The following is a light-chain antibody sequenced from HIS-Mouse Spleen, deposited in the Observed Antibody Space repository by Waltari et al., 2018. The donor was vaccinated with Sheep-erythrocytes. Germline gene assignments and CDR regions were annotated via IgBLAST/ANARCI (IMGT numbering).Light chain of an antibody. CDR1: SSAVGSYNL. Sequence: QSALTQPASVSGSPGQSIPISCTGTSSAVGSYNLFSWYQQHPGKAPKLMIYEGSKRPSGVSNRFSGSKSGNTASLTISGLQAEDEADYYCCSYAGSSTPWVFGGGTKLTVL. CDR2: EGS. CDR3: CSYAGSSTPWV. J-gene: IGLJ3*02. V-gene: IGLV2-23*01.